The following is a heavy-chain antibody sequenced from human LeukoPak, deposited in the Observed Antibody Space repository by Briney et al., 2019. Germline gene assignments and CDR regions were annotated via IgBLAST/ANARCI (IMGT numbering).Heavy chain of an antibody. V-gene: IGHV4-59*01. CDR1: GGSFSSYY. D-gene: IGHD3-10*01. CDR3: ARAVGGDGSGSL. Sequence: SETLSLTCAVYGGSFSSYYWSWIRQPPGKGLEWIGYIYYRVTSDYNPSLKSRVTMSVDMSTRQISLKLSSVTAADTAVYYCARAVGGDGSGSLWGPGTLVTVSS. CDR2: IYYRVTS. J-gene: IGHJ4*02.